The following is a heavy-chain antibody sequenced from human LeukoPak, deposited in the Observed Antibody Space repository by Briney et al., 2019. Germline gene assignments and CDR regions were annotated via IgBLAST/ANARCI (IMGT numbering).Heavy chain of an antibody. D-gene: IGHD6-6*01. CDR1: GFTFSSYW. CDR2: INSDGSST. J-gene: IGHJ4*02. CDR3: AKEVQLVPFDY. V-gene: IGHV3-74*01. Sequence: GGSLRLSCAASGFTFSSYWMHWVRQAPGKGLVWVSRINSDGSSTSYADSVKGRFTISRDNAKNTLYLQMNRLRPEDTAVYYCAKEVQLVPFDYWGQGTLVTVSS.